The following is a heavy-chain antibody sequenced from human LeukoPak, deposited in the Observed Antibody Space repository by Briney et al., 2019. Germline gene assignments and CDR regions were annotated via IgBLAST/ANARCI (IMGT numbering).Heavy chain of an antibody. J-gene: IGHJ6*02. Sequence: GGSLRLSCAASGFTFSSYTMNWVRQAPGKGLEWVSAISSSGTYKYYADSVKGRFTISRDNAKNSLYLQMDSLGADDTAVYYCARDSSSSNYYYSMDVWGQGTTVTVSS. CDR1: GFTFSSYT. CDR3: ARDSSSSNYYYSMDV. CDR2: ISSSGTYK. D-gene: IGHD6-6*01. V-gene: IGHV3-21*01.